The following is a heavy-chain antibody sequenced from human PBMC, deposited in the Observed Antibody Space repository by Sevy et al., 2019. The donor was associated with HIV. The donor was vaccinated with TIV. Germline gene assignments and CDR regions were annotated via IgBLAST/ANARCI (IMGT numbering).Heavy chain of an antibody. V-gene: IGHV3-11*01. D-gene: IGHD3-3*01. J-gene: IGHJ4*02. CDR3: ARGRNVLRFLEWLAVVY. Sequence: GGSLRLSCAASGFTFSDYYMSWIRQAPGKGLEWVSYISSIGSTIYYADSVKGRFTISRDNAKNSLYLQMNSLRAEDTAVYYCARGRNVLRFLEWLAVVYWGQGTLVTVSS. CDR1: GFTFSDYY. CDR2: ISSIGSTI.